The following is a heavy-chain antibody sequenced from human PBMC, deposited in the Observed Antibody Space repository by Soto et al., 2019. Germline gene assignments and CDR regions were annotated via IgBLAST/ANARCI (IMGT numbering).Heavy chain of an antibody. V-gene: IGHV3-23*01. J-gene: IGHJ5*02. CDR3: AKVGDRVDFWSGRNWFDP. CDR1: GFTFSNYA. Sequence: HPGGSLRLSCAASGFTFSNYAMSWVRQAPGKGLEWVSAISGSGGSTYYADSVKGRFTISRDNSKNTLYLQMNSLRAEDTAVYYCAKVGDRVDFWSGRNWFDPWGQGTLVTVSS. D-gene: IGHD3-3*01. CDR2: ISGSGGST.